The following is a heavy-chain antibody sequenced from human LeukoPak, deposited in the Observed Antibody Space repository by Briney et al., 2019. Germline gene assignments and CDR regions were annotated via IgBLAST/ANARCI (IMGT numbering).Heavy chain of an antibody. CDR3: ARESGGSSKYDFDY. CDR2: ISAYNGNT. D-gene: IGHD1-26*01. Sequence: ASVKVSCKASGYTFTSYGISWVRQAPGQGLECMGWISAYNGNTNYAQKLQGRVTMTRDTSTSTVYMELSSLRSEDTAVYYCARESGGSSKYDFDYWGQGTLVTVSS. CDR1: GYTFTSYG. J-gene: IGHJ4*02. V-gene: IGHV1-18*01.